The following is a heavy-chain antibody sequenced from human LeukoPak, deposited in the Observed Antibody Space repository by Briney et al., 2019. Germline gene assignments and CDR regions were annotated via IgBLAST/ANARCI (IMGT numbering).Heavy chain of an antibody. Sequence: PGGSLRLSCAASEFTFSSYAMSWVRQAPGKGLEWVSVISTNGGTTYYADSVKGRFTISRDNSNNTLHLQMNSLRAEDTAVYYCAKVSYITMRVVVITGFDYWGQGTLVTVSS. CDR3: AKVSYITMRVVVITGFDY. D-gene: IGHD3-22*01. CDR1: EFTFSSYA. V-gene: IGHV3-23*01. J-gene: IGHJ4*02. CDR2: ISTNGGTT.